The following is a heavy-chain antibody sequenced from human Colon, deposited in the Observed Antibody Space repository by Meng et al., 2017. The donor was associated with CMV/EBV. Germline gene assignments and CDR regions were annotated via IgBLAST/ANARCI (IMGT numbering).Heavy chain of an antibody. V-gene: IGHV1-2*02. Sequence: ASVKVSCKASGYTFTGYYIHWVRQAPGQGLEWMGWIKPNRGGTHYAQEFQGRVTMTRDTSITTAYMELSRLRSDDTAVYYCAREEDQRGMITTIDYWGQGTLVTVSS. CDR3: AREEDQRGMITTIDY. CDR1: GYTFTGYY. CDR2: IKPNRGGT. D-gene: IGHD3-16*01. J-gene: IGHJ4*02.